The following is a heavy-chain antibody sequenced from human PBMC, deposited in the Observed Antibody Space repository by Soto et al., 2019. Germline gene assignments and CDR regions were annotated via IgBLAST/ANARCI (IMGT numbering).Heavy chain of an antibody. CDR3: ARTFTIFGVEYPSGFDY. D-gene: IGHD3-3*01. CDR1: GFTFSSYS. J-gene: IGHJ4*02. CDR2: ISSSSSTI. V-gene: IGHV3-48*01. Sequence: GGSLRLSCAASGFTFSSYSMNWVRQAPGKGLEWVSYISSSSSTIYYADSVKGRFTISRDNAKNSLYLQMNSLRAEDTAVYYCARTFTIFGVEYPSGFDYWGQGTLVTVSS.